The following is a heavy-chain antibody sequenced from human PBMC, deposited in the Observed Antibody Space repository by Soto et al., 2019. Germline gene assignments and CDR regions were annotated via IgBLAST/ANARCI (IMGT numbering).Heavy chain of an antibody. CDR3: AHRVLRPVFGLVTTTAIYFDF. CDR2: IYWDDDK. J-gene: IGHJ4*02. V-gene: IGHV2-5*02. Sequence: QITLNESGPTQVKPRQTLTLTCTFSGFSLTTSGVGVGWIRQSPGKAPEWLALIYWDDDKRYSPSLKSRLTITKDTSTTHVVLTMADLDAADTATYYSAHRVLRPVFGLVTTTAIYFDFWGQGTPVAVSS. D-gene: IGHD3-3*01. CDR1: GFSLTTSGVG.